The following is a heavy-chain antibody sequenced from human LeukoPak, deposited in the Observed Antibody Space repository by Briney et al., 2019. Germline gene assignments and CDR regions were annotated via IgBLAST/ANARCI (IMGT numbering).Heavy chain of an antibody. CDR3: ARGPSERSSWYS. V-gene: IGHV1-69*05. Sequence: SVTVSCKASGGTFSSYAISWVRQAPGQGLEWMGGIIPIFGTANYAQKFQGRVTITTDESTSTAYMELSSLRSEDTAVYYCARGPSERSSWYSWGQGTLVTVSS. D-gene: IGHD6-13*01. CDR1: GGTFSSYA. J-gene: IGHJ4*02. CDR2: IIPIFGTA.